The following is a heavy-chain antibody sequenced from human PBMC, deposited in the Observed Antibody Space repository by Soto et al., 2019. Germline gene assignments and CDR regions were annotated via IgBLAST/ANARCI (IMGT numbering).Heavy chain of an antibody. J-gene: IGHJ4*02. V-gene: IGHV3-21*01. CDR1: GFTFSSYS. D-gene: IGHD3-9*01. CDR2: ISSSSSYI. CDR3: AREEVTYYDILTGYRGFDY. Sequence: GGSLRLSCAASGFTFSSYSMNWVRQAPGKGLEWVSSISSSSSYIYYADSVKGRFTISRDNAKNSLYLQMNSLRAEDTAVYYCAREEVTYYDILTGYRGFDYWGQGTLVTVSS.